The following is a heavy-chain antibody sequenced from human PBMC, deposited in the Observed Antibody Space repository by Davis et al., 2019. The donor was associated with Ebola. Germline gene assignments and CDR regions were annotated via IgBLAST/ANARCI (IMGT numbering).Heavy chain of an antibody. J-gene: IGHJ5*02. CDR1: GFTFSSYA. D-gene: IGHD1-26*01. CDR3: AKGLLGGATAGFDP. CDR2: ISYDGSNK. Sequence: GESLKISCAASGFTFSSYAMHWVRQAPGKGLEWVAVISYDGSNKYYADSVKGRFTISRDNAKNSLYLQMNSLRAEDTALYYCAKGLLGGATAGFDPWGQGTLVTVSS. V-gene: IGHV3-30-3*01.